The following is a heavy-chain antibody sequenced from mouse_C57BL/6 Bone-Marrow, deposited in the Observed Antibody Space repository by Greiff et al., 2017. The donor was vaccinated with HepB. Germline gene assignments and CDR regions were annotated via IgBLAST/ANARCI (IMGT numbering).Heavy chain of an antibody. Sequence: EVQRVESGGGLVKPGGSLKLSCAASGFTFSSYAMSWVRQTPEKRLEWVATISDGGSYTYYPDNVKGRFTISRDNAKNNLYLQMSHLKSEDTAMYYCAGDRNYYGSRGFAYWGQGTLVTVSA. J-gene: IGHJ3*01. CDR3: AGDRNYYGSRGFAY. CDR1: GFTFSSYA. D-gene: IGHD1-1*01. V-gene: IGHV5-4*01. CDR2: ISDGGSYT.